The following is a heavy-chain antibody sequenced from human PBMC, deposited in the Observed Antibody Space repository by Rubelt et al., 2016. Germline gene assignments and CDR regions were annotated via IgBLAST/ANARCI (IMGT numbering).Heavy chain of an antibody. D-gene: IGHD6-13*01. Sequence: QVQLVQSGAEVKKPGSSVKVSCKASGGTFSSYAISWVRQAPGQGLEWMGGIIPIFGTATYAQKFQGRVTIIADESTSTSYMELSSLRSEDTAVYYCARRQQLGPFDYWGQGTLVTVPS. CDR1: GGTFSSYA. CDR2: IIPIFGTA. V-gene: IGHV1-69*01. CDR3: ARRQQLGPFDY. J-gene: IGHJ4*02.